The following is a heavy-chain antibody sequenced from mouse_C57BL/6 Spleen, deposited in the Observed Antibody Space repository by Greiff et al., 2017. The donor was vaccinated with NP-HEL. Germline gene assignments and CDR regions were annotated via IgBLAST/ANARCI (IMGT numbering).Heavy chain of an antibody. CDR1: GYTFTDYY. J-gene: IGHJ2*01. Sequence: EVQLQQSGPELVKPGASVKISCKASGYTFTDYYMNWVKQSHGKSLEWIGDINPNNGGTSYNQKFKGKATLTVDKSSSTAYMELRSLTSEDSAVYYCAPIYYGDYWGQGTTLTVSS. CDR3: APIYYGDY. CDR2: INPNNGGT. V-gene: IGHV1-26*01. D-gene: IGHD2-1*01.